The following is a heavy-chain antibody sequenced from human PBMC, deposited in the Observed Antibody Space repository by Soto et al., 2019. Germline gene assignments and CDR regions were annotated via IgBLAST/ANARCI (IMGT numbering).Heavy chain of an antibody. CDR3: ARDSKAAGLFDY. V-gene: IGHV1-69*04. CDR2: IIPILGIA. D-gene: IGHD6-13*01. Sequence: ASVKVSCKASGGTFSSYTISCVRQAPGQGLEWMGRIIPILGIANYAQKFQGRVTITADKSTSTAYMELSSLRSEDTAVYYCARDSKAAGLFDYWGQGTLVTVSS. J-gene: IGHJ4*02. CDR1: GGTFSSYT.